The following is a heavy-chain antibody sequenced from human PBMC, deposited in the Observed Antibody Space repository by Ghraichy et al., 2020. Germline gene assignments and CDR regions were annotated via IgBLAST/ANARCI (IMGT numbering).Heavy chain of an antibody. CDR3: ARQGPYYYGSGSYYKSGTRWFDL. V-gene: IGHV4-34*01. CDR2: INDTGST. D-gene: IGHD3-10*01. Sequence: GSLRLSCAVYGGSFSGYFWTWIRQPPGKGLEWLGEINDTGSTNYNPSLMSRVTISLDTSENQFSLKLSSVTAADTAVYYCARQGPYYYGSGSYYKSGTRWFDLWGQGILVTVSS. J-gene: IGHJ5*02. CDR1: GGSFSGYF.